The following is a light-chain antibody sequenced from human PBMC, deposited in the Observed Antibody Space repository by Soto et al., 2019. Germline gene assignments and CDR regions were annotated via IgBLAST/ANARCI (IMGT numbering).Light chain of an antibody. CDR3: SSYTSSSTHNYV. Sequence: QSVLTQPASVSGSPGQSITISCTGSSSDIGAYNYVSWFQQYPGKAPKLIISEVSNRPSGVSNRFSGSESGNTASLTISGLQAEDEADYYCSSYTSSSTHNYVFGTGTKVTVL. V-gene: IGLV2-14*01. J-gene: IGLJ1*01. CDR2: EVS. CDR1: SSDIGAYNY.